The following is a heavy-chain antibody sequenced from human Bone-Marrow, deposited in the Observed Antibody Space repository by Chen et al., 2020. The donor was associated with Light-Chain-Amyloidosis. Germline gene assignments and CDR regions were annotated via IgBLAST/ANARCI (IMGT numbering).Heavy chain of an antibody. CDR3: ESRRDGYDFDS. CDR2: IYPDESNA. D-gene: IGHD5-12*01. V-gene: IGHV5-51*01. J-gene: IGHJ4*01. CDR1: GYTFPNYW. Sequence: EVQREQSGPEVKKPGESLKISCKGSGYTFPNYWIGWGRQMPGKGLEGMGVIYPDESNASLSPSFEDQVTIAAAKSLTTPYRQCRSVKASDPSMYYCESRRDGYDFDSGGKGTLVTVSS.